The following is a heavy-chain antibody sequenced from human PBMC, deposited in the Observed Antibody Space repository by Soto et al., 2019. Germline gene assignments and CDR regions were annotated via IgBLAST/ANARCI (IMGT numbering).Heavy chain of an antibody. Sequence: SQTLSLTCAISGDSVSSNSAAWNWIRQSPSRGLEWLGRTYYRSKWYNDYAVSVKSRITINPETSQNQFSLQMKSVTPEDTAVYYCASDREAYYYYYGTDVWGPGTPVTVSS. J-gene: IGHJ6*02. CDR2: TYYRSKWYN. CDR1: GDSVSSNSAA. CDR3: ASDREAYYYYYGTDV. V-gene: IGHV6-1*01.